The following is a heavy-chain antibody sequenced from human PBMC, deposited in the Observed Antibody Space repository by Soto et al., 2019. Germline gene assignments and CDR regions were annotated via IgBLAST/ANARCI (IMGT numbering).Heavy chain of an antibody. V-gene: IGHV3-11*01. Sequence: PGGSLRLSCAASGFTFSDYYMSWIRQAPGKGLEWVSYISSSGSTIYYADSVKGRFTISRDNAKNSLYLQMNSLRAEDTAVYYCARDVLRYFDWLRGYFQHWGQGTLVTVSS. CDR1: GFTFSDYY. D-gene: IGHD3-9*01. CDR3: ARDVLRYFDWLRGYFQH. J-gene: IGHJ1*01. CDR2: ISSSGSTI.